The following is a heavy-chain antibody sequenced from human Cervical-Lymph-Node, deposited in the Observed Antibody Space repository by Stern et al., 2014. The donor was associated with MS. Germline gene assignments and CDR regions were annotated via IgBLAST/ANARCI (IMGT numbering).Heavy chain of an antibody. Sequence: EVQLVESGGGLVQPGGSLRLSCAVSGFTFSSYWMHWVRQAPGKGLVWVSRINSAGSGTTYADSVKGRFTISRDNAKNTLYLQMNSLRAEDTAVYYCTKPGYYYDSSGYYYDYWGQGTLVTVSS. CDR1: GFTFSSYW. D-gene: IGHD3-22*01. CDR3: TKPGYYYDSSGYYYDY. V-gene: IGHV3-74*02. CDR2: INSAGSGT. J-gene: IGHJ4*02.